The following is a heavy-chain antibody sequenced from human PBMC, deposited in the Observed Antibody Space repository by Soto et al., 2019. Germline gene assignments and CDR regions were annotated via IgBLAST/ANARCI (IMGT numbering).Heavy chain of an antibody. V-gene: IGHV4-30-4*01. CDR3: ARDEDSSSGPYYYGMDV. D-gene: IGHD6-6*01. CDR1: GCSMSSGDYY. CDR2: IYYSGST. Sequence: TLSLTCTVYGCSMSSGDYYWSWIRQPPGKGLEWIGYIYYSGSTYYNPSLKSRVTISVDTSKNQFSLKLSSVTAADTAVYYCARDEDSSSGPYYYGMDVWGQGTTVTAP. J-gene: IGHJ6*02.